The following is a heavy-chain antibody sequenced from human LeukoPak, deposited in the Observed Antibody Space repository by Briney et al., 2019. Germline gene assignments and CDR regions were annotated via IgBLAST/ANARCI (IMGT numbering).Heavy chain of an antibody. D-gene: IGHD3-9*01. CDR1: GYTFTGYY. Sequence: GASVKLSCKASGYTFTGYYMHWVRQAPGQRLEWMGWINPNSGGTNYAQKFQGRVTMTRDTSISTAYMELSRLRSDDTAVYYCASTYYDILTGYYPFDYWGQGTLVTVSS. CDR3: ASTYYDILTGYYPFDY. CDR2: INPNSGGT. J-gene: IGHJ4*02. V-gene: IGHV1-2*02.